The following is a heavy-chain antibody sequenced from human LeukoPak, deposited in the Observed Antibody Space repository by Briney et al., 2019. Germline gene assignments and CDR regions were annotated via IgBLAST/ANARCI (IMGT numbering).Heavy chain of an antibody. CDR1: GFTFSTYG. V-gene: IGHV3-33*01. Sequence: PGRSLRLSCAASGFTFSTYGMHGVRQAPGKGLEWVAVIWFDGSNKFYVDPVKGRFTISRDNSKNTVYLQMNSLTAEDTAVYYCARDDFYYYYIDVWGKGTTVTVSS. CDR3: ARDDFYYYYIDV. CDR2: IWFDGSNK. D-gene: IGHD2-21*02. J-gene: IGHJ6*03.